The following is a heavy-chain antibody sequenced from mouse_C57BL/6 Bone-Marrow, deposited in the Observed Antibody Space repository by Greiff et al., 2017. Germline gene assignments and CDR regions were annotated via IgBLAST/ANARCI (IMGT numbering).Heavy chain of an antibody. J-gene: IGHJ3*01. V-gene: IGHV1-64*01. CDR1: GYTFTSYW. D-gene: IGHD2-4*01. CDR2: IHPNSGST. Sequence: VQLQQSGAELVKPGASVKLSCKASGYTFTSYWMHWVKQRPGQGLEWIGMIHPNSGSTNYNETFKSKATLTVDKSSSTAYMQLSSLTSEDSAVYYCALIYYDYHGPFAYWGQGTLVTVSA. CDR3: ALIYYDYHGPFAY.